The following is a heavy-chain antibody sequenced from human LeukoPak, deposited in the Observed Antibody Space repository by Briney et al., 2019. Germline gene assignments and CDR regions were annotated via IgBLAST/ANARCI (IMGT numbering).Heavy chain of an antibody. J-gene: IGHJ3*02. D-gene: IGHD3-22*01. CDR1: GGSISSSSYY. V-gene: IGHV4-39*07. CDR3: AREGYYDSSGYYYDAFDI. CDR2: IYYSGST. Sequence: SETLSLTCTVSGGSISSSSYYWGWIRQPPGKGLEWVGSIYYSGSTYYNPSLKSRVTISVDTSKNQFSLKLSSVTAADTAVYYCAREGYYDSSGYYYDAFDIWGQGTVVTVSS.